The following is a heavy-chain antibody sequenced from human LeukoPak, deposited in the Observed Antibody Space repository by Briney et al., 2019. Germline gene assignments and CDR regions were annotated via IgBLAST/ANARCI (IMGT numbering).Heavy chain of an antibody. Sequence: SETLSLTCTVSGGSISSSSYYWGWIRQPPGKGLEWTGSIYYSGSTYYNPSLKSRVTISVDTSKNQFSLKLSSVTAADTAVYYCAREGSYYDSSGYFGYWGQGTLVTVSS. V-gene: IGHV4-39*07. CDR2: IYYSGST. CDR3: AREGSYYDSSGYFGY. J-gene: IGHJ4*02. CDR1: GGSISSSSYY. D-gene: IGHD3-22*01.